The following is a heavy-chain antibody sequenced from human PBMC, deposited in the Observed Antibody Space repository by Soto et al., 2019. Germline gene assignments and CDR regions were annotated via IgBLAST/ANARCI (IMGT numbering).Heavy chain of an antibody. J-gene: IGHJ4*02. CDR3: AKGGGSCCFDN. CDR1: GFTFSRYG. V-gene: IGHV3-21*04. Sequence: EVHLVESGGGLVKPGGSLRLSCAASGFTFSRYGMNWLRQAPGKGLEWVASISSSTSYVYYADSVKGRFSTSRDNAKNILYLQMNSLGAEDTAVYYCAKGGGSCCFDNWGQGTLVTVSS. CDR2: ISSSTSYV. D-gene: IGHD2-15*01.